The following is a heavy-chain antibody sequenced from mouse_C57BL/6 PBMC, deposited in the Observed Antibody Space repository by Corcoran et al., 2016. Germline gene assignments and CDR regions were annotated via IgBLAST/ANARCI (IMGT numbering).Heavy chain of an antibody. CDR2: INPNNGGT. J-gene: IGHJ3*01. D-gene: IGHD1-1*01. CDR1: GYTFTDYY. CDR3: ASSPPYGSSYPFPY. Sequence: EVQLQQSGPELVKPGASVKISCKASGYTFTDYYMNWVKQSHGKSLEWIGDINPNNGGTSYNQKFKGKATLTVDKSSSTAYMELRSLTSEDSAVYYCASSPPYGSSYPFPYWGQGTLVTVSA. V-gene: IGHV1-26*01.